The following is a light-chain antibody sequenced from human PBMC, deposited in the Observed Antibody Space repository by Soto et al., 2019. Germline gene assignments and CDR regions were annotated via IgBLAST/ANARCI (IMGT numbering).Light chain of an antibody. V-gene: IGLV1-44*01. CDR3: AAWDDSLRGLE. J-gene: IGLJ2*01. CDR1: SSNIGSNT. Sequence: QAVVTQSPSASGTPGQMVTISCSGSSSNIGSNTVNWYQQLPGMAPKLLIYNNSQRPSGVPGRFSGSKSGTSASLAISGLQSEDEADYYCAAWDDSLRGLEFGGGTKLTVL. CDR2: NNS.